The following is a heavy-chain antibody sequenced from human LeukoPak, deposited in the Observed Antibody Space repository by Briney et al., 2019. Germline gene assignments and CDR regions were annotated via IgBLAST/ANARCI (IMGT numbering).Heavy chain of an antibody. V-gene: IGHV3-48*03. D-gene: IGHD3-22*01. Sequence: GGSLRLSCAASGFTFSSYEMNWVRQAPGKGLEWVSYISSSGSTIYADSVKGRFTISRDNAKNSLYLQMNSLRAEDTAVYYCARDLYDSGAYSSPIDYWGQGTLVTVSS. J-gene: IGHJ4*02. CDR3: ARDLYDSGAYSSPIDY. CDR1: GFTFSSYE. CDR2: ISSSGSTI.